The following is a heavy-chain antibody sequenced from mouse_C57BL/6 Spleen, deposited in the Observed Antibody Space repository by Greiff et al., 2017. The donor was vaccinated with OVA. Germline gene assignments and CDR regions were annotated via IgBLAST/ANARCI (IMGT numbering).Heavy chain of an antibody. CDR3: AKSVTYYSNSYYLGY. CDR2: ISYSGST. J-gene: IGHJ2*01. Sequence: EVKLQESGPGLAKPSQTLSLTCSVTGYSITSDYWNWIRKFPGNKLEYMGYISYSGSTYYNPSPKSRISITRDTSKNQYYLQLNSVTTEDTATYYCAKSVTYYSNSYYLGYWGQGTTLTVSS. CDR1: GYSITSDY. V-gene: IGHV3-8*01. D-gene: IGHD2-5*01.